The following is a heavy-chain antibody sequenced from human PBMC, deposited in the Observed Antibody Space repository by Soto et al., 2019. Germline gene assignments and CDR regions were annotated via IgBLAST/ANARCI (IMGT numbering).Heavy chain of an antibody. CDR1: GGTFSRYA. J-gene: IGHJ5*02. CDR3: ARAHREVYSSSWYGGRWFDP. D-gene: IGHD6-13*01. CDR2: IIPIFGTA. V-gene: IGHV1-69*13. Sequence: SVTVSCKASGGTFSRYAISWVRQAPGQGLEWMGGIIPIFGTANYAQKFQGRVTITADESTSTAYMELSSLRSEDTAVYYCARAHREVYSSSWYGGRWFDPWGQGTLVTVSS.